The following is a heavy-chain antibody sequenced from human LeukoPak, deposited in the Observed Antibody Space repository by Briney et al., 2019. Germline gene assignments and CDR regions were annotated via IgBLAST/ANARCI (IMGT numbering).Heavy chain of an antibody. J-gene: IGHJ4*02. Sequence: PSETLSLTCTAPGGPIIGYYWSWIRQPAGKGLKWIGGIYTSGSPNYNPSLKSRVTMSVDTSKNQFSLKLSSVTAADTAVYYCARDSSGYSGYVYTYYFDYWGQGTLVTVSS. CDR3: ARDSSGYSGYVYTYYFDY. D-gene: IGHD5-12*01. V-gene: IGHV4-4*07. CDR1: GGPIIGYY. CDR2: IYTSGSP.